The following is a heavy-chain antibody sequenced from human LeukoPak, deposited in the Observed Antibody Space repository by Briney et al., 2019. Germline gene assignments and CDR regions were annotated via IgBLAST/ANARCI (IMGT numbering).Heavy chain of an antibody. Sequence: GRSLRLSCAASGFTFDDYAMHWVRQAPGKGLEWVSGISWNSGSIGYADSVKGRFTISRDNAKNSLYLQMNSLRAEDTALYYCAKDRYYYDSSGPLYAFDIWGQGTMVTVSS. J-gene: IGHJ3*02. D-gene: IGHD3-22*01. V-gene: IGHV3-9*01. CDR2: ISWNSGSI. CDR3: AKDRYYYDSSGPLYAFDI. CDR1: GFTFDDYA.